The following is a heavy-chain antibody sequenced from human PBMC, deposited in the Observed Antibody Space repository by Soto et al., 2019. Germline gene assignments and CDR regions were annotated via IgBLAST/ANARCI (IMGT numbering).Heavy chain of an antibody. D-gene: IGHD6-19*01. CDR2: ISGNGGTI. J-gene: IGHJ4*02. Sequence: EVQLVESGGGFVQPGRSLRLSCAASGVSFDDYAMHWVRQAPGKGLEWVSGISGNGGTIAYSDSVKGRFTISRDNAKNSMYLQMNSLREEDTAMYYCAKDGIGSSGWYYFDYWGQGILVTVSS. CDR1: GVSFDDYA. CDR3: AKDGIGSSGWYYFDY. V-gene: IGHV3-9*01.